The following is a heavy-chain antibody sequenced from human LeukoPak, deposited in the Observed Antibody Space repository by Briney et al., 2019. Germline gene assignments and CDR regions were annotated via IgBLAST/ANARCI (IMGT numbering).Heavy chain of an antibody. D-gene: IGHD6-19*01. CDR1: GFTFSSYG. J-gene: IGHJ4*02. CDR2: ISYDGRNK. CDR3: AEDQGSSGWYAAFDD. Sequence: GGSLRLSCAASGFTFSSYGMHWVRQAPGKGLEWAAVISYDGRNKYYGDSVKGRFTISRDNSKNTLYLQMNSLRAEDTAVYYCAEDQGSSGWYAAFDDWGQGTLVTVSS. V-gene: IGHV3-30*18.